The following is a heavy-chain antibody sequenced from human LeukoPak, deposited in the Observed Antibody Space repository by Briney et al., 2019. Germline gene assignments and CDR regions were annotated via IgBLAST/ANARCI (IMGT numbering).Heavy chain of an antibody. CDR2: IIPILGIA. J-gene: IGHJ4*02. D-gene: IGHD2-15*01. Sequence: VASVKVSCTASGGTFSSYTISWVRQAPGQGLEWMGGIIPILGIANYAQKFQGRVTITADKSTSTDYMELSSLRSEDTAVYYCARNAPGYCSGGSCYSGYYFDYWGQGALVTVSS. V-gene: IGHV1-69*10. CDR1: GGTFSSYT. CDR3: ARNAPGYCSGGSCYSGYYFDY.